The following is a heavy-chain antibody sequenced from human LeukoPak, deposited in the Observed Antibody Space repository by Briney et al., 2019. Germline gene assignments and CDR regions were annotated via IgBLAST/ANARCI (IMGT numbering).Heavy chain of an antibody. J-gene: IGHJ4*02. V-gene: IGHV3-73*01. D-gene: IGHD2-21*02. CDR3: TRGGDSDY. CDR2: IKSKTNKYAT. CDR1: GFTFSGST. Sequence: PGGSLRLSCAASGFTFSGSTVHWVRQASGKGLEWVGRIKSKTNKYATAYAASVKGRFTISRDDSKNTAYLQMNSLKTEDTAVYYCTRGGDSDYWGQGTLVTVSS.